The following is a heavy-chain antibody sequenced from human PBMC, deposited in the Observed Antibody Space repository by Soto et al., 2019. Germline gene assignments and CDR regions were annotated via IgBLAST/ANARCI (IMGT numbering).Heavy chain of an antibody. CDR3: ARGSEVGDSSGYYNF. CDR1: GGSFSGYY. V-gene: IGHV4-34*01. D-gene: IGHD3-22*01. Sequence: SETLSLTCAVYGGSFSGYYWSWIRQPPGKGLEWVGEINHSGSTNYNPSLKSRVTISVDTSKNQFSLKLISVNAADTAVYYCARGSEVGDSSGYYNFWGQGTLVTVSS. CDR2: INHSGST. J-gene: IGHJ4*02.